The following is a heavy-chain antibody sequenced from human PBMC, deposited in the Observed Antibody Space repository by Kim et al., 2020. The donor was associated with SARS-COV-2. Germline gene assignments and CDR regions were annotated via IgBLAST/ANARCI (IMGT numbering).Heavy chain of an antibody. CDR1: GFIFNSCW. Sequence: GWSLRLSCTASGFIFNSCWMAWVRQAPGKGLEWVANIRQDGSEQFYVDSVKGRFTIYRDNAKNSLYLQMNSLRGEDTAVYYCARIPGRSRYFDYWGQGSLVTVSS. J-gene: IGHJ4*02. CDR2: IRQDGSEQ. V-gene: IGHV3-7*01. CDR3: ARIPGRSRYFDY. D-gene: IGHD2-2*02.